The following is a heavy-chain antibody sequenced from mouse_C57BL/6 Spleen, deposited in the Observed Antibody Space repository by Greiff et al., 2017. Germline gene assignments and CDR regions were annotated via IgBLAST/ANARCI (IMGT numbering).Heavy chain of an antibody. Sequence: QVQLQQPGAELVKPGASVKMSCKASGYTFTSYWITWVKQRPGQGLEWIGDIYPGSGSTNYNEKFKSKATLTVDTSSSTAYMQLSSLTSEDSAVYYCARRDGYYGGNYAMDYWGQGTSVTVSS. J-gene: IGHJ4*01. D-gene: IGHD2-3*01. V-gene: IGHV1-55*01. CDR2: IYPGSGST. CDR3: ARRDGYYGGNYAMDY. CDR1: GYTFTSYW.